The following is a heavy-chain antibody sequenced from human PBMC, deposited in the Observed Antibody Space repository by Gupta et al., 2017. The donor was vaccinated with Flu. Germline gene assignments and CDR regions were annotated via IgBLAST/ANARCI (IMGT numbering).Heavy chain of an antibody. CDR2: ISSSGSTI. D-gene: IGHD3-22*01. V-gene: IGHV3-48*03. Sequence: EVQLVESGGGLVQPGGSLRLSCAASGFTFSSYEMNWVRQAPGEGLEWVSYISSSGSTIYYADSVKGRFTISRDNAKNSLYLQMNSLRAEDTAVYYCARADDSSGYYSRVGVYFDYWGQGTLVTVSS. CDR1: GFTFSSYE. CDR3: ARADDSSGYYSRVGVYFDY. J-gene: IGHJ4*02.